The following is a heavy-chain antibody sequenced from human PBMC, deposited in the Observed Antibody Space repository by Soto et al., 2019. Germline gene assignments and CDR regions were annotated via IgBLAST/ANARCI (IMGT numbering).Heavy chain of an antibody. CDR1: GGSISSGGYS. Sequence: TLSLTCAVSGGSISSGGYSWSWVRQAPGKGLEWIGYIYYSGSTYYNPSLKSRVTISVDTSKNQFSLKLSSVTAADTAVYYCARDGYCSGGSCYSVPVFDYWGQGTLVTVSS. CDR3: ARDGYCSGGSCYSVPVFDY. V-gene: IGHV4-31*11. D-gene: IGHD2-15*01. CDR2: IYYSGST. J-gene: IGHJ4*02.